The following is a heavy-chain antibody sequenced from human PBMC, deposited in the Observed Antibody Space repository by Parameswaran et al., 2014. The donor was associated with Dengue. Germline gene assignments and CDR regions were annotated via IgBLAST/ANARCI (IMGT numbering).Heavy chain of an antibody. CDR2: IYYSGST. J-gene: IGHJ6*02. Sequence: WIRQPPGKGLEWIGYIYYSGSTNYNPSLKSRVTISLDTSKNQFSLKLSSVTAADTAVYYCARGGLRYFDWFPDDYYYGMDVWGQGTTVTVSS. D-gene: IGHD3-9*01. CDR3: ARGGLRYFDWFPDDYYYGMDV. V-gene: IGHV4-59*01.